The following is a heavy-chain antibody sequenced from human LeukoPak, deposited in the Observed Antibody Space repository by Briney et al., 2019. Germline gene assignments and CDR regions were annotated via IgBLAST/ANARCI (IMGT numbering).Heavy chain of an antibody. V-gene: IGHV3-11*01. CDR3: TRERRGSYYAFES. D-gene: IGHD3-16*01. Sequence: PGGSLRLSCAASGFSFSDYYMSWVRQAPGKELEWISYITTSGSSTKYADSVKGRFTISRDNAKNSVVLQMNSLRAEDTAVYYCTRERRGSYYAFESWGQGTLVSVSS. CDR2: ITTSGSST. CDR1: GFSFSDYY. J-gene: IGHJ4*02.